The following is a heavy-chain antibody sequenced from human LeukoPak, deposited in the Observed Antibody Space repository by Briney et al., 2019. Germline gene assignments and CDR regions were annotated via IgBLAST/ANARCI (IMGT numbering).Heavy chain of an antibody. CDR2: IYSGGST. CDR3: ARDLGGRYSSSLYYYFDY. CDR1: GFTVSSNY. J-gene: IGHJ4*02. V-gene: IGHV3-53*01. D-gene: IGHD6-13*01. Sequence: GGSLRLSCAASGFTVSSNYMSWVRQAPGKGLEWVSVIYSGGSTYYADSVKGRFTISRDNAKNSLYLQMNSLRDEDTAVYYCARDLGGRYSSSLYYYFDYWGQGTLVTVSS.